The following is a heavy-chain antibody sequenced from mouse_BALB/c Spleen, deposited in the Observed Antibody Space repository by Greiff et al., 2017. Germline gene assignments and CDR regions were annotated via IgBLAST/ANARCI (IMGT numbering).Heavy chain of an antibody. Sequence: QVQLKQSGPGLVAPSQSLSITCTVSGFSLTSYDISWIRQPPGKGLEWLGVIWTGGGTNYNSAFMSRLSISKDNSKSQVFLKMNSLQTDDTAIYYCVRDYGYFDYWGQGTTLTVSS. CDR3: VRDYGYFDY. CDR1: GFSLTSYD. V-gene: IGHV2-9-2*01. J-gene: IGHJ2*01. D-gene: IGHD1-1*01. CDR2: IWTGGGT.